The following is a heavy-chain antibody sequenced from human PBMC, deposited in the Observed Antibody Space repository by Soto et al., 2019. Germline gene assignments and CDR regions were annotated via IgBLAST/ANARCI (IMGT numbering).Heavy chain of an antibody. D-gene: IGHD3-22*01. J-gene: IGHJ6*02. CDR3: AKEVDSSGYYYVGGMDV. V-gene: IGHV3-30*18. CDR2: ISYDGSNK. CDR1: GFTFSSYG. Sequence: PGGTVRLSCAASGFTFSSYGMHWVRQAPGKGLEWVAVISYDGSNKYYADSVKGRFTISRDNSKNTLYLQMNSLRAEDTAVYYCAKEVDSSGYYYVGGMDVWGQGTTVTVSS.